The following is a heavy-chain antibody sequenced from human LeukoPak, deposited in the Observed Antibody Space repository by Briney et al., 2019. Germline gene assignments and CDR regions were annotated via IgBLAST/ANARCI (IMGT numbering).Heavy chain of an antibody. Sequence: SQTLSLTCAISGDSVSSNSAAWNWIRQSPSRGLEWLGRTYYRSKWYNDYAVSVKSRITINPDTSKNQFSLQLDSVTPEDTAVYYCARDKPIGGATTYYYYGMDVWGQGTTVTVSS. D-gene: IGHD1-26*01. CDR2: TYYRSKWYN. J-gene: IGHJ6*02. CDR3: ARDKPIGGATTYYYYGMDV. CDR1: GDSVSSNSAA. V-gene: IGHV6-1*01.